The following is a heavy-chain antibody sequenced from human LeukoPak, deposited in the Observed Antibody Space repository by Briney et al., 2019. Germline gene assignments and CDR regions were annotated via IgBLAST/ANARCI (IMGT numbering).Heavy chain of an antibody. CDR2: ISGSGGST. J-gene: IGHJ4*02. Sequence: GGSLRLSCAASGFTFSSYAMSWVRQAPGKGLEWVSAISGSGGSTYYADSVKGRFTISRDNSKNTLYLQMNSLRAEDTAVYYCAKVWTRFLEWLLLTFDYWGQGTLVTVSS. CDR3: AKVWTRFLEWLLLTFDY. D-gene: IGHD3-3*01. V-gene: IGHV3-23*01. CDR1: GFTFSSYA.